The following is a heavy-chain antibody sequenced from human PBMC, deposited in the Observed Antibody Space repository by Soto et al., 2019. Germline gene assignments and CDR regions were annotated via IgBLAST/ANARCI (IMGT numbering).Heavy chain of an antibody. V-gene: IGHV3-74*03. CDR1: GFIFSSFW. CDR2: INGDGASL. Sequence: EVRLEEAGGGFVQPGGSLRVSCSGSGFIFSSFWMHWVRQGPGKGLEWVSRINGDGASLAYAESVKGRFSISRDNVKNTLHLQXNSXXXXXTAXYFCAREGSLGLDVWGRGTTVTVSS. D-gene: IGHD3-10*01. CDR3: AREGSLGLDV. J-gene: IGHJ6*02.